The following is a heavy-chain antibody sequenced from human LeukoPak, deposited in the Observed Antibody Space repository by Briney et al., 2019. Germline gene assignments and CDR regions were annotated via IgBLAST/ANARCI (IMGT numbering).Heavy chain of an antibody. Sequence: PGGSLRLSCAASGFTFSGYAMSWVRQAPGKGLEWVSAISGSGGSTYYADSVKGRFTISRDNSKNTLYLQMNSLRAEDTAVYYCAKLSGSYWLFDYWGQGTLVTVSS. CDR2: ISGSGGST. D-gene: IGHD1-26*01. J-gene: IGHJ4*02. CDR1: GFTFSGYA. CDR3: AKLSGSYWLFDY. V-gene: IGHV3-23*01.